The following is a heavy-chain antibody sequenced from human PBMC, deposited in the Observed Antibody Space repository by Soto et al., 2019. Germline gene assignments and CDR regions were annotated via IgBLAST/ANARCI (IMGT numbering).Heavy chain of an antibody. CDR1: GYTFTSYD. CDR3: ARGLGDIVEVVAASAFDI. Sequence: GASVKVSCKASGYTFTSYDINWVRQATGQGLEWMGWMNPNSGNTGYAQKFQGRVTMTRNTSISTAYLELSSLRSEDTAVYYCARGLGDIVEVVAASAFDIWGQGTMVTVSS. D-gene: IGHD2-15*01. V-gene: IGHV1-8*01. CDR2: MNPNSGNT. J-gene: IGHJ3*02.